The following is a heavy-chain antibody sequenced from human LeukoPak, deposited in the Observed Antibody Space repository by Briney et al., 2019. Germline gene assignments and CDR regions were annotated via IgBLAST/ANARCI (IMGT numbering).Heavy chain of an antibody. D-gene: IGHD5-24*01. CDR2: ISGSSSTI. J-gene: IGHJ4*02. CDR1: GFSFSSNS. CDR3: ARDKKEMATIDGYFDY. Sequence: GGSLRLSRAASGFSFSSNSMNWVRQAPGKGLEWVSYISGSSSTIYYADSVKGRFTISRDNAKNSLYLQMNSLRAEDTALYYCARDKKEMATIDGYFDYWGQGTLVTVSS. V-gene: IGHV3-48*04.